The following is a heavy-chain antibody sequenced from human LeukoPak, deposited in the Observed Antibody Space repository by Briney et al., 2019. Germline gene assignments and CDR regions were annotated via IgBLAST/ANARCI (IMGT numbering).Heavy chain of an antibody. J-gene: IGHJ3*02. Sequence: GGSLRLSCAASGFTFDDYAMHWVRQAPGKGLEWVSGISWNRGSIGYADSVKGRFTISRDNAKNSLYLQMNSLRAEDTALYYCAKEYCSSTSCYFGIGGFDAFDIWGQGTMVAVSS. CDR3: AKEYCSSTSCYFGIGGFDAFDI. V-gene: IGHV3-9*01. D-gene: IGHD2-2*01. CDR2: ISWNRGSI. CDR1: GFTFDDYA.